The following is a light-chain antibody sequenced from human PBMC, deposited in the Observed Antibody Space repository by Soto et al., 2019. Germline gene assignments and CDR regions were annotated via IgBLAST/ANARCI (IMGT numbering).Light chain of an antibody. V-gene: IGKV1-39*02. Sequence: GDRFTITCRASQTITSDLNWYQQRPGKAPKLLIYAASNLQSGVPSRFSGSGSGTDFTLTISRLEPEDFAVYYCQQYGSSRRTFGQGTKVDIK. CDR2: AAS. CDR1: QTITSD. J-gene: IGKJ1*01. CDR3: QQYGSSRRT.